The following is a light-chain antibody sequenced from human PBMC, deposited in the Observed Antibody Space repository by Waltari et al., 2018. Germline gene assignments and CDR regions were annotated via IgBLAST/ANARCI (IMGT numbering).Light chain of an antibody. CDR2: DVS. CDR3: SSQSSNDVVL. CDR1: SHDVGAYNS. Sequence: QSALTQPASVSGSPGKSVTIFCSGTSHDVGAYNSVSWYQEHPGQAPRVIIYDVSDRPSGVSDRFSGSKSGNTASLTISGLQAEDEADYYCSSQSSNDVVLFGGGTKLTVL. J-gene: IGLJ2*01. V-gene: IGLV2-14*01.